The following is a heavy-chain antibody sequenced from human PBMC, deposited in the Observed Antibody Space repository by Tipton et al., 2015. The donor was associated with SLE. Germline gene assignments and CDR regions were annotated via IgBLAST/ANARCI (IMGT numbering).Heavy chain of an antibody. CDR3: AKRVVPAAQGDV. Sequence: SLRLSCAASGFTFSSYGMHWVRQAPGKGLEWVSAISGSGGSTYYADSVKGRFTISRDNSKNTLYLQMNSLRAEDTAVYYCAKRVVPAAQGDVWGKGTTVTVSS. CDR2: ISGSGGST. J-gene: IGHJ6*04. V-gene: IGHV3-23*01. D-gene: IGHD2-2*01. CDR1: GFTFSSYG.